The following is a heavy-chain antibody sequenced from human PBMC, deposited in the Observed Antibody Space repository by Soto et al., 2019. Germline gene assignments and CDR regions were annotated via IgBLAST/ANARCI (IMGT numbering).Heavy chain of an antibody. CDR1: GYNSTSSC. CDR2: IYPGDSDT. CDR3: VIHYCSGSKGNGMDV. Sequence: ASLPISCKRSGYNSTSSCICWVRHMPGKGLEWMGIIYPGDSDTRYSPSFQGQVTISADKSISTAYLQWSSLKASDTAMYYCVIHYCSGSKGNGMDVSGRGTT. J-gene: IGHJ6*02. V-gene: IGHV5-51*01. D-gene: IGHD6-25*01.